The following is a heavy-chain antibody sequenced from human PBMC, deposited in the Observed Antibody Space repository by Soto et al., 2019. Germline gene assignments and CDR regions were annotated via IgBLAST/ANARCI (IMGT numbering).Heavy chain of an antibody. Sequence: PGESLKISCQGSGYSLTSYWIGWVRQMPGKGLEWMGIIYPGDSDTRYSPSFQGQVTISADKSISTAYLQWSSLKASDTAMYYCARSGYYDFWSPSPRRFEPWGQGTLVTVSS. CDR3: ARSGYYDFWSPSPRRFEP. V-gene: IGHV5-51*01. D-gene: IGHD3-3*01. CDR1: GYSLTSYW. CDR2: IYPGDSDT. J-gene: IGHJ5*02.